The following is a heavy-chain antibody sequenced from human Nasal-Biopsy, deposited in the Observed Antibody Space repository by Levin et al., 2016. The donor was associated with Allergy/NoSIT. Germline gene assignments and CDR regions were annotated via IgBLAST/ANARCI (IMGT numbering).Heavy chain of an antibody. CDR2: ISSSGDNT. V-gene: IGHV3-23*01. J-gene: IGHJ4*02. Sequence: ETLSLTCAASGFTFSSYAMSWVRQAPGKGLEWVSAISSSGDNTFYAVSVQGRFTISRDNSKNTLYLQMNSLRAEDTAVYYCAKDCDVDCRDDYSYRGYPYYFDYWGQGTLVTVSS. D-gene: IGHD5-24*01. CDR1: GFTFSSYA. CDR3: AKDCDVDCRDDYSYRGYPYYFDY.